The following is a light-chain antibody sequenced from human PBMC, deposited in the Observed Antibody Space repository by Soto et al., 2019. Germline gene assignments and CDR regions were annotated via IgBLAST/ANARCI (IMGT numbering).Light chain of an antibody. CDR3: FSRTSSTRRSTLYL. V-gene: IGLV2-14*01. CDR2: DVT. Sequence: QSALTQPASMSGSPGQSITISCTGSSSDIGGYNSVSWYQQHPGKAPKLMIYDVTNRPSGVSNRFPGSKSGNTASLTISGLQAEDEADYYCFSRTSSTRRSTLYLFGTGTKLTVL. CDR1: SSDIGGYNS. J-gene: IGLJ1*01.